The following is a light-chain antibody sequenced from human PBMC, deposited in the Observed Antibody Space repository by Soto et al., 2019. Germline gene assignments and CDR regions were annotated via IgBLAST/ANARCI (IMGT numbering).Light chain of an antibody. CDR2: EVN. Sequence: QSALTQPASVSGSLGQSITISCTGTSSDVGSYNRVSWCQQHPGKVPKIMIYEVNKRPSGVSNRFSGSKSGNTASLTISGLQAEDEADYYCCSYAGSRMWVLGGGTKLTVL. CDR3: CSYAGSRMWV. J-gene: IGLJ3*02. CDR1: SSDVGSYNR. V-gene: IGLV2-23*02.